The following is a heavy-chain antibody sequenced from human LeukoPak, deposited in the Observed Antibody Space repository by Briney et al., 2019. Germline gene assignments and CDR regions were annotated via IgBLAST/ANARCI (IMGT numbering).Heavy chain of an antibody. D-gene: IGHD5-18*01. V-gene: IGHV3-30*02. Sequence: GGSLRLSCAASGFTFSSYGMHWVRQAPGKGLEWVAFIRYDGSNKYYADSVKGRFTNSRDNSKNTLYLQMNSLRAEDTAVYYCAKDHTGYSYGYFSNYFDYWGQGTLVTVSS. CDR1: GFTFSSYG. CDR3: AKDHTGYSYGYFSNYFDY. CDR2: IRYDGSNK. J-gene: IGHJ4*02.